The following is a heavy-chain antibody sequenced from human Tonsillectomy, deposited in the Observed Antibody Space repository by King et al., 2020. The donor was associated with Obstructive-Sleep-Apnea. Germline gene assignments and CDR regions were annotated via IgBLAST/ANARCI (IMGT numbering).Heavy chain of an antibody. CDR3: ARRAGGSGSWECYFDY. Sequence: VQLVESGGGLVQPGGSLRLSCAASGFTFSSYDMHWVRQAAGKGLEWVSAIGTAGDTYYPGSVKGRFTTSRENAKNTLHLQMNSRRAGDTAVYYCARRAGGSGSWECYFDYWGQGTLVTVSS. CDR2: IGTAGDT. V-gene: IGHV3-13*01. D-gene: IGHD3-10*01. CDR1: GFTFSSYD. J-gene: IGHJ4*02.